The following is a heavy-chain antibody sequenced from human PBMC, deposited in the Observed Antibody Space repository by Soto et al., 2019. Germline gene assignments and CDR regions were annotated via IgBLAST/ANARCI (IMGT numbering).Heavy chain of an antibody. CDR1: GVTFSSYA. Sequence: QVQLVQSGAGVKKPGSSVKVSCKASGVTFSSYAISWVRQAPGQGLEWMGGIIPIFGTANYAQKFQGRVTITADDSTSTAYMELSSLRSEDTAVYYCARPDIVATMAYYYGMDVWGQGTTVTVSS. V-gene: IGHV1-69*01. CDR3: ARPDIVATMAYYYGMDV. D-gene: IGHD5-12*01. CDR2: IIPIFGTA. J-gene: IGHJ6*02.